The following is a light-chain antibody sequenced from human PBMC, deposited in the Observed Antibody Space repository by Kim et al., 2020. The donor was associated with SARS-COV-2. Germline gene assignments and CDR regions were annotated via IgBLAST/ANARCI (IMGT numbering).Light chain of an antibody. CDR2: QDN. CDR3: QTWDSRTASYV. CDR1: KLGDKF. V-gene: IGLV3-1*01. Sequence: PGQTATITCSGDKLGDKFAGWYQQKAGQSPIMVIYQDNKRPSGITERFSGSNSWNTATLTISGTQPMDEADYYCQTWDSRTASYVFGTGTKVTVL. J-gene: IGLJ1*01.